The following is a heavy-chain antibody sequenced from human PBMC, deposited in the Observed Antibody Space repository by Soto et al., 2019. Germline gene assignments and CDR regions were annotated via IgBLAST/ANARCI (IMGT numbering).Heavy chain of an antibody. CDR3: ARAGEGSGGTYCGGDFDY. CDR1: GFTFRNYA. J-gene: IGHJ4*02. D-gene: IGHD2-21*01. CDR2: ISFDGNNK. Sequence: QVQLVESGGGVVQPGRSLRLSCEASGFTFRNYAMNWVRQAPGKGLEWVAVISFDGNNKDYADSVKGRFTISRDNSKNPLYLQMNSLRADDTAVYFCARAGEGSGGTYCGGDFDYWGQGTLVTVS. V-gene: IGHV3-30-3*01.